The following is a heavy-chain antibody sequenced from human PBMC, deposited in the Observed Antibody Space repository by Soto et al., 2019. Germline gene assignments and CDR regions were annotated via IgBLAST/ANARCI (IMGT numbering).Heavy chain of an antibody. J-gene: IGHJ4*02. D-gene: IGHD1-20*01. CDR2: INPSGGST. CDR3: ASGMTSFDY. Sequence: QVQLVQSGAEVKKPGASVKVSCKASGYTFTSYYMHWVRQAPGQGLEWMGIINPSGGSTSYAQKFQGRVTITRDTSTSKFSMELSSLRSEATAVYYCASGMTSFDYWGQGTLVTVSS. CDR1: GYTFTSYY. V-gene: IGHV1-46*03.